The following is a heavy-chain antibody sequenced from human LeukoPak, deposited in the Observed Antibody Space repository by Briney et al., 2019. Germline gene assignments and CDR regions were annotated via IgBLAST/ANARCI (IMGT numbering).Heavy chain of an antibody. D-gene: IGHD3-3*01. V-gene: IGHV3-30*18. Sequence: PGGSLRLSCAASGFTFSSYGMHWVRQAPGKGLEWVAVISYDGSNKYYADSVKGRFTISRDNSKNTLYLQMNSLRAEDTAVYYCAKRWDRSHYIHPIFGGFDYWGQGTLVTVSS. J-gene: IGHJ4*02. CDR1: GFTFSSYG. CDR2: ISYDGSNK. CDR3: AKRWDRSHYIHPIFGGFDY.